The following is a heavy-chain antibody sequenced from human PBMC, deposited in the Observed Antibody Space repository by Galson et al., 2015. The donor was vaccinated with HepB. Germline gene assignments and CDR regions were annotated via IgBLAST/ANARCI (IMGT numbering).Heavy chain of an antibody. D-gene: IGHD6-13*01. J-gene: IGHJ6*03. CDR2: ISSSGSTI. Sequence: SLRLSCAASGFTFSDYYMSWIRQAPGKGLEWVSYISSSGSTIYYADSVKGRFTISRDNAKNSLYLQMNSLRAEDTAVYYCARALSSSWVARRGYYHMDVWGKGTTVTVSS. CDR3: ARALSSSWVARRGYYHMDV. V-gene: IGHV3-11*01. CDR1: GFTFSDYY.